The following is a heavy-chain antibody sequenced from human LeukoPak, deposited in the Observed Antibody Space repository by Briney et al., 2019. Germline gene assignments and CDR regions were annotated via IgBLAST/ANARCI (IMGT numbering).Heavy chain of an antibody. Sequence: SETLSLXCAVYGGSFSGYYWSWIRRPPGKGLEWIGEINHSGSTNYNPSLKSRVTISVDTSKNQFSLKLSSVTAADTAVYYCARGRYSYGDNWFDPWGQGTLVTVSS. V-gene: IGHV4-34*01. CDR2: INHSGST. J-gene: IGHJ5*02. CDR1: GGSFSGYY. D-gene: IGHD5-18*01. CDR3: ARGRYSYGDNWFDP.